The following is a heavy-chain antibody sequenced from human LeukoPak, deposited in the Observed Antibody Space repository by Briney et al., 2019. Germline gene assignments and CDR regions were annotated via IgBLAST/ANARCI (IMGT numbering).Heavy chain of an antibody. V-gene: IGHV4-34*01. CDR3: ARRRIAAAGTIDY. D-gene: IGHD6-13*01. CDR1: GGSFSGYF. CDR2: INHSGST. J-gene: IGHJ4*02. Sequence: SETLSLTCAVYGGSFSGYFWSWIRQPPGKGLEWIGEINHSGSTNYNPSLKSRVTISVDTSKNQFSLKLSSVTAADTAVYYCARRRIAAAGTIDYWGQGTLVTVSS.